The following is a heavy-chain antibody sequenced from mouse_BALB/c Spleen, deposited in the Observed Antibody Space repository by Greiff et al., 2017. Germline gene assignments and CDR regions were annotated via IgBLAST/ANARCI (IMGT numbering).Heavy chain of an antibody. CDR2: INPYNGDT. CDR1: GYSFTGYF. CDR3: ARPYRYDYAMDY. D-gene: IGHD1-2*01. V-gene: IGHV1-20*02. J-gene: IGHJ4*01. Sequence: EVQLQESGPELVKPGASVKISCKASGYSFTGYFMNWVMQSHGKSLEWIGRINPYNGDTFYNQKFKGKATLTVDKSSSTAHMELRSLASEDSAVYYCARPYRYDYAMDYWGQGTSVTVSS.